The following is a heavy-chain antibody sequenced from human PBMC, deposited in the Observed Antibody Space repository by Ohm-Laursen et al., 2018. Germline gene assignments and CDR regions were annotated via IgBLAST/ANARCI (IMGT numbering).Heavy chain of an antibody. V-gene: IGHV3-7*03. J-gene: IGHJ3*02. D-gene: IGHD3-16*01. CDR2: IKQDGSEK. CDR1: GFTFSSYW. Sequence: SLRLSCAASGFTFSSYWMSWVRQAPGKGLEWVGNIKQDGSEKYYVDAVKGRFTISRDNSKNTLYLQMNSLRAEDTAVYYCAKGRSGHPRGVGAFDIWGQGTMVTVSS. CDR3: AKGRSGHPRGVGAFDI.